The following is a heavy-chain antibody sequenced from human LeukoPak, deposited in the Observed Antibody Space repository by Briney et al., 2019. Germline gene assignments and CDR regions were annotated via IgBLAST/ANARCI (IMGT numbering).Heavy chain of an antibody. J-gene: IGHJ4*02. Sequence: GGSLRLSCAASGFTFSSYGMHWVRQAPGKGLEWVAVIWYDGNNKYYADSAKGRFTISRDNSKNTLYLQMNSLRAEDTAVYYCARVTGYSSSWFDYWGQGTLVTVSS. CDR1: GFTFSSYG. V-gene: IGHV3-33*01. CDR3: ARVTGYSSSWFDY. CDR2: IWYDGNNK. D-gene: IGHD6-13*01.